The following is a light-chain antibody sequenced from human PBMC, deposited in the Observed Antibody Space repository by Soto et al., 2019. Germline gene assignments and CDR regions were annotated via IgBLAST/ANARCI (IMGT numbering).Light chain of an antibody. Sequence: EIVMTQSPATLSVSPGERATLSCRASQSVSRNLAWYQQKPGQAPRLLIYGASTRATGFPARFSGSGSGTEFTLTISSLQSEDFAVYYCQQHNNWPLTFGGGTKVEIK. CDR1: QSVSRN. J-gene: IGKJ4*01. CDR2: GAS. CDR3: QQHNNWPLT. V-gene: IGKV3-15*01.